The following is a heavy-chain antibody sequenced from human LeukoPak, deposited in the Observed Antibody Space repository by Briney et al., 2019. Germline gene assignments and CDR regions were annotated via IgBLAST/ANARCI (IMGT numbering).Heavy chain of an antibody. J-gene: IGHJ6*03. CDR2: IFGGGSFI. D-gene: IGHD1-26*01. CDR3: VRDSGNGGSYYYYYMDV. V-gene: IGHV3-21*01. Sequence: PGGSLRLSCAASGFTFSNYGMNWVCQAPGKGLEWGSFIFGGGSFIDYADSVKGRFTISRDNAKNSLYLQMNSLRAEDTALYYCVRDSGNGGSYYYYYMDVWGKGTTVTVSS. CDR1: GFTFSNYG.